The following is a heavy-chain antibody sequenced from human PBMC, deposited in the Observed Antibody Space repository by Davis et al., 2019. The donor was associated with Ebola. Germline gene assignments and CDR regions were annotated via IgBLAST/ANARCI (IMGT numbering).Heavy chain of an antibody. CDR3: ANGLEVVSDY. D-gene: IGHD3-22*01. CDR1: GFTFSTAW. J-gene: IGHJ4*02. V-gene: IGHV3-23*01. Sequence: GGSLRLSCAASGFTFSTAWMSWVRQAPGKGLEWVSAISGSGGSTYYADSVKGRFTISRDNSKNTLYLQMNSLRAEDTAVYYCANGLEVVSDYWGQGTLVTVSS. CDR2: ISGSGGST.